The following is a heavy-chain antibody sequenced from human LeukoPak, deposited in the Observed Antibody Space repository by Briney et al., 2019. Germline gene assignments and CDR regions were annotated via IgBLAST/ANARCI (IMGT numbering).Heavy chain of an antibody. Sequence: ASVKVSCKASGYTFTSYYMHWVRQAPGQGLEWMGIINPSGGSTSYAQKFQGRVTMTRDTSTSTVYMELSSLRSEDTAVYYCARERGDIVVVPAAIIGGNWFDPWGQGTLSPSPQ. CDR2: INPSGGST. V-gene: IGHV1-46*03. CDR3: ARERGDIVVVPAAIIGGNWFDP. D-gene: IGHD2-2*02. CDR1: GYTFTSYY. J-gene: IGHJ5*02.